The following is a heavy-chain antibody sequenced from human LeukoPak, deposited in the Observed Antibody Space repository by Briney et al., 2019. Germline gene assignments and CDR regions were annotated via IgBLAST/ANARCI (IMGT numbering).Heavy chain of an antibody. CDR1: GYTFTSYG. V-gene: IGHV1-18*01. Sequence: ASVKVSCKAPGYTFTSYGISWVRQAPGQGLEWMGWISAYNGNTNYAQKLQGRVTMTTDTSTSTAYMELRSLRSDDTAVYYCARTSLDGYYYDSSGYLDYWGQGTLVTVSS. CDR2: ISAYNGNT. CDR3: ARTSLDGYYYDSSGYLDY. D-gene: IGHD3-22*01. J-gene: IGHJ4*02.